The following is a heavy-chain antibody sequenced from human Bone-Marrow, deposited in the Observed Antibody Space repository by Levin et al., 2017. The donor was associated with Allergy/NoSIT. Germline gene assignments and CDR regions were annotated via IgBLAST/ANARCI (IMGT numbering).Heavy chain of an antibody. V-gene: IGHV5-51*01. D-gene: IGHD6-13*01. CDR2: IYPGDFVT. Sequence: GESLKISCKGSGYNFATYWIGWVRQMPGKGLEWMGIIYPGDFVTGYNPSFQGQVTISADRSISTAYLHLSSLQASDTAIYYCARRGSLGYDYAMEVWGQGTSVTVSS. CDR3: ARRGSLGYDYAMEV. CDR1: GYNFATYW. J-gene: IGHJ6*02.